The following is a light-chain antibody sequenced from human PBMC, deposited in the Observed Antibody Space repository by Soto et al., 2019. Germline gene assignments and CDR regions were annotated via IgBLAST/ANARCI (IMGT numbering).Light chain of an antibody. CDR2: EVS. J-gene: IGLJ1*01. V-gene: IGLV2-14*01. Sequence: QSVLTQPASVSGSPGQSITISCTGTSSDVGGYNYVSWYQQQSGKAPKLMIHEVSNRPSGVSNRFSGSKSGNTASLTTSGLQAEDEADYYCSSYTSSRAYVFGIGTKLTVL. CDR1: SSDVGGYNY. CDR3: SSYTSSRAYV.